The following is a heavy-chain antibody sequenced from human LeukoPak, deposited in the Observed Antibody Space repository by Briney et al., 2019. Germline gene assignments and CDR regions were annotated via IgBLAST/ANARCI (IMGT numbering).Heavy chain of an antibody. Sequence: SETLSLTCTVSGYSLSSGYQWGWIRQPPGKGLDWIGNIYHSGTTYYNPSLKSRVTISIDTSNNQFSLKLSSVAAADTAVYYCARGGYYDSSGYYFDYWGQGALVTVSS. CDR1: GYSLSSGYQ. CDR2: IYHSGTT. D-gene: IGHD3-22*01. V-gene: IGHV4-38-2*02. CDR3: ARGGYYDSSGYYFDY. J-gene: IGHJ4*02.